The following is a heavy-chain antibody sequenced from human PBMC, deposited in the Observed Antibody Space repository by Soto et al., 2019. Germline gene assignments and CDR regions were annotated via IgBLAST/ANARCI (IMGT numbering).Heavy chain of an antibody. V-gene: IGHV4-31*03. Sequence: QVQLKESGPGLVKPSQTLSLTCTVSDASISSGGYYWSWIRHHPGKGLEWIGYISYSGSTYHNPSLKSRVTISVDTSKKQFSLKLTSGTAADTAVDYCARYLYSGSYFDSWGQGTLVTVSS. CDR3: ARYLYSGSYFDS. J-gene: IGHJ4*02. CDR1: DASISSGGYY. CDR2: ISYSGST. D-gene: IGHD1-26*01.